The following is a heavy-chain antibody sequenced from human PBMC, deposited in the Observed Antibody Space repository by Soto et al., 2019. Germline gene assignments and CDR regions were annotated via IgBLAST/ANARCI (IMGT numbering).Heavy chain of an antibody. CDR2: IYYAGSF. V-gene: IGHV4-59*08. CDR3: ARLGGYYQVLDS. CDR1: NGSISPYY. D-gene: IGHD3-22*01. Sequence: SETLSLTCTVSNGSISPYYWSWIRQSPGKGLEWIGYIYYAGSFTYNPSLKSRVTISLNTSKNEVSLRLTSVTAADTAVYYCARLGGYYQVLDSWGQGTLVTVSS. J-gene: IGHJ4*02.